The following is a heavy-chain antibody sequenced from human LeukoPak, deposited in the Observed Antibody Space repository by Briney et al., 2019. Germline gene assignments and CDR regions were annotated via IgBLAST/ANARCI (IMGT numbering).Heavy chain of an antibody. Sequence: PGGSLRLSCAASGFTFSSYGMHWVRQAPGKGLEWVAVISYDGSNKYYADSVMGRFTISRDNSKNTLYLQMNSLRAEDTAVYYCAKGSSSRGSYTYYFDYWGQGTLVTVSS. CDR3: AKGSSSRGSYTYYFDY. CDR2: ISYDGSNK. V-gene: IGHV3-30*18. D-gene: IGHD1-26*01. CDR1: GFTFSSYG. J-gene: IGHJ4*02.